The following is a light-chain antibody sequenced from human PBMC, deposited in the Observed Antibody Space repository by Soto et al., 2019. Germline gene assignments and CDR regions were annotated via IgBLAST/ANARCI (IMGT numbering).Light chain of an antibody. CDR2: DAS. V-gene: IGKV1-5*01. Sequence: DIQMTQPPATLSASVGDRVSITCRASQSISTWLAWYQQKPGKAPKVLIYDASSLESGVPSRFSGSGSGTDFTLTVSSLQPDDLATYYCQQYSTYPWTFGHGTKVDIK. CDR1: QSISTW. CDR3: QQYSTYPWT. J-gene: IGKJ1*01.